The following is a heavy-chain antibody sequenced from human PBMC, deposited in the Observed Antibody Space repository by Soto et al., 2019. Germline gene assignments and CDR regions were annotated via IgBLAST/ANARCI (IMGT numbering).Heavy chain of an antibody. V-gene: IGHV1-3*01. CDR2: INAGNGNT. CDR3: ARVANYYYMDV. CDR1: GYTCTSYA. J-gene: IGHJ6*03. Sequence: QVQLVQSGAEVKKPGASVKVSCKASGYTCTSYAMHWVRQAPGQRLERMGRINAGNGNTKYSQKFQGRVTITRDTSASTAYMELSSLRSEDTAVYYCARVANYYYMDVWGKGTTVTVSS.